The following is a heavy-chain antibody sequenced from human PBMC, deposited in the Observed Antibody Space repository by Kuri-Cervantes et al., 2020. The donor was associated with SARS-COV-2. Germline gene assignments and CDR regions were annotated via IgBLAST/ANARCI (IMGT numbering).Heavy chain of an antibody. Sequence: ESLKISCAVYGGSLSGYYWSWIRQPPGKGLEWIGEINHSGSTNYNPSLKSRVTISVDTSKNQFSLKLSSVTAADTAVYYCARGSSSGWYRSKPRAFDIWGQGTMVTVSS. CDR2: INHSGST. D-gene: IGHD6-19*01. J-gene: IGHJ3*02. CDR1: GGSLSGYY. V-gene: IGHV4-34*01. CDR3: ARGSSSGWYRSKPRAFDI.